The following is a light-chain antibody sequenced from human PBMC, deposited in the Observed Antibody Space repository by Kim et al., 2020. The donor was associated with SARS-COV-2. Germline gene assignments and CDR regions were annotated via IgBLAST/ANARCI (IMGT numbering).Light chain of an antibody. Sequence: DIQMTQTPSFLSAPVGDRVTITCRASQSIISYLNWYQQKPGKAPKLLIYAASSLQGGVPSRFSGSGSATDFTLTNSSVQPEDFATYYWQQSYSTPLTFGGGTRLAI. CDR2: AAS. CDR3: QQSYSTPLT. V-gene: IGKV1-39*01. J-gene: IGKJ4*01. CDR1: QSIISY.